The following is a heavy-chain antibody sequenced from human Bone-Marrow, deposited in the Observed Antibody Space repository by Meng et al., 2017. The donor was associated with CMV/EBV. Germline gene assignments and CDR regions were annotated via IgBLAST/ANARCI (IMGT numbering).Heavy chain of an antibody. Sequence: SETLSLTCAVYGGSFSGYYWSWIRQPPGKGLEWIGEINHSGSTNYNPSLKSRVTISVDTSKNQFSLKLSSATAADTAVYYCARGSGSCGGDCYNFDYWGQGTLVTVSS. J-gene: IGHJ4*02. CDR1: GGSFSGYY. V-gene: IGHV4-34*01. CDR3: ARGSGSCGGDCYNFDY. D-gene: IGHD2-21*01. CDR2: INHSGST.